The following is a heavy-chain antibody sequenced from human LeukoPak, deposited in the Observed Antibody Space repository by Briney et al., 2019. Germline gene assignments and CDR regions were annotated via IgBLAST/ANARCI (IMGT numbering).Heavy chain of an antibody. V-gene: IGHV1-3*01. CDR1: GYTFTSYA. J-gene: IGHJ5*02. Sequence: GASVKVSCKASGYTFTSYAMHWVRQAPGQRLEWMGWINAGNDNTKYSQKFQGRVTITRDTSASTAYMELRSLRSEDTAVYYCARDLGYCTGGTCYPNWFDPWGQGTLVTVSS. CDR2: INAGNDNT. D-gene: IGHD2-15*01. CDR3: ARDLGYCTGGTCYPNWFDP.